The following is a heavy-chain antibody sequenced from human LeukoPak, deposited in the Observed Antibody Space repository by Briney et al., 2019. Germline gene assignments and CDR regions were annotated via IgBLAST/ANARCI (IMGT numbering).Heavy chain of an antibody. Sequence: GASVKVSCKASGYTFTNYDITWVRQATGQGLEWMGWMSPNSGYTGYAQKFQGRVTLTRNTSISTAYMELSGLRSEDTAVYYCARDQNDYGDYLSIVMRINWFDPWGQGTLVTVSS. CDR1: GYTFTNYD. V-gene: IGHV1-8*01. D-gene: IGHD4-17*01. CDR2: MSPNSGYT. J-gene: IGHJ5*02. CDR3: ARDQNDYGDYLSIVMRINWFDP.